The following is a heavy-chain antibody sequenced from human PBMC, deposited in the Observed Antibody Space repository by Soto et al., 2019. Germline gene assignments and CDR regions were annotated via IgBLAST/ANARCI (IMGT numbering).Heavy chain of an antibody. J-gene: IGHJ4*02. V-gene: IGHV3-15*01. CDR3: TTDPGDYEDF. CDR2: IKNKADGGAT. D-gene: IGHD4-17*01. Sequence: EVQLVESGGDLVKPGGCLRLSCAASGITFTNAWMSWVRQVPGKGLEWVGRIKNKADGGATDYAAPVRGRFTISRDDSKNTLFLQMNSLETEDTAVYYSTTDPGDYEDFWGQGTLVTVSS. CDR1: GITFTNAW.